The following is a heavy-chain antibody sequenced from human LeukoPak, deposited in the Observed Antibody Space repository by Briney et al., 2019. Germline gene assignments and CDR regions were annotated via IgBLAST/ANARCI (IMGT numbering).Heavy chain of an antibody. Sequence: GRSLRLSCAASGFTFSSYGMHWVRQAPGKGLEWVAVISYDGSNKYYADSVKGRFTISRDNSKNTLYLQMNSLRAEDTAVYYCANGVYFDYWGQGTLVTVSS. CDR1: GFTFSSYG. CDR3: ANGVYFDY. CDR2: ISYDGSNK. D-gene: IGHD3-10*01. J-gene: IGHJ4*02. V-gene: IGHV3-30*18.